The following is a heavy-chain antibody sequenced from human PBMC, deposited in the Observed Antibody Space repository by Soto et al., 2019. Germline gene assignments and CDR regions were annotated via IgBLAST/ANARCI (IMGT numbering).Heavy chain of an antibody. J-gene: IGHJ5*02. CDR1: GYSFTSYW. Sequence: GESLKISCKGSGYSFTSYWIGWVRQMPGKGLEWMGIIYPGDSDTRYSPSFQGQVTISADKSISTAYLQWSSLKASDTAMYYCARQVDTMVRGVIQTNWFDPWGQGTQVTVSS. CDR2: IYPGDSDT. V-gene: IGHV5-51*01. CDR3: ARQVDTMVRGVIQTNWFDP. D-gene: IGHD3-10*01.